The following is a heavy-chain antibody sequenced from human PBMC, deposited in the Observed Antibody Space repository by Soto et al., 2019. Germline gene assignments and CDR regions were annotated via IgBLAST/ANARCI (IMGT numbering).Heavy chain of an antibody. Sequence: GGSLRLSCAASGFTFSSYAMSWVRQGPEKGLEWVSAISSGRAAFYADSVKGRFTISRDNSKNTVFLQMNSLRVEDTAIYYCAKDGRFLESRIGAFDYWGLGTLVTVSS. CDR1: GFTFSSYA. D-gene: IGHD3-3*01. CDR2: ISSGRAA. J-gene: IGHJ4*02. CDR3: AKDGRFLESRIGAFDY. V-gene: IGHV3-23*01.